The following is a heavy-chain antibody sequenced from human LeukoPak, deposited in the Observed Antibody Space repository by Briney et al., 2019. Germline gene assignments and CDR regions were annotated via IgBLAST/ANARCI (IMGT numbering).Heavy chain of an antibody. D-gene: IGHD5-12*01. CDR1: GFTFTSSA. V-gene: IGHV1-58*01. J-gene: IGHJ4*02. CDR2: IVVGSGNT. Sequence: GASVKVSYKASGFTFTSSAVQWVRQARGQRLEWIGWIVVGSGNTNYAQKFQERVTITRDMSTSTAYMELSSLRSEDTAVYYCAAYGGYSGYDLDYWGQGTLVTVSS. CDR3: AAYGGYSGYDLDY.